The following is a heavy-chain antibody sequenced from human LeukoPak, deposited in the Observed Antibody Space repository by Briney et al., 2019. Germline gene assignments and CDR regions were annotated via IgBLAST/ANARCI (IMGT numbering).Heavy chain of an antibody. J-gene: IGHJ4*02. CDR3: TRGGGYDYTGIDY. D-gene: IGHD5-12*01. Sequence: GGSLRLSCTASGFTFGDYAMSWVRQAPGKGLEWVGFIRSKAYGGTTEYAASVKGRFTISRDDSKRIAYLQMNSLKTEDTAVYYCTRGGGYDYTGIDYWGQGTLVTVSS. CDR2: IRSKAYGGTT. CDR1: GFTFGDYA. V-gene: IGHV3-49*04.